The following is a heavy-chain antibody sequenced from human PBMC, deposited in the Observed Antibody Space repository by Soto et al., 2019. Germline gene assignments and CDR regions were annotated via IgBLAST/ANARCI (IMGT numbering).Heavy chain of an antibody. Sequence: SVKVSCKPSGYTFSGYYVHWVRQAPGQGLEWMGVFKPTGGGSTSYAQRFQGRVSVTRDTSTSTVYMELGSLRFDDTAVYFCARPYASGVEMDVWGQGTRVTVSS. CDR2: FKPTGGGST. CDR1: GYTFSGYY. D-gene: IGHD3-10*01. J-gene: IGHJ6*02. V-gene: IGHV1-46*01. CDR3: ARPYASGVEMDV.